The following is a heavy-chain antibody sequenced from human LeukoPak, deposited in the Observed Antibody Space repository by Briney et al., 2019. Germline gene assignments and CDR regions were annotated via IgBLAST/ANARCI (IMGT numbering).Heavy chain of an antibody. CDR3: TRDPDRGKFDY. Sequence: GGSLRLSCAASGFTFSKYAMSWVRQAPGKGLEWVGFIRSKAYGGTTEYAASVKGRFTISRDDSKSIAYLQMNSLKTEDTAVYYCTRDPDRGKFDYWGQGTLVTVSS. D-gene: IGHD1-14*01. J-gene: IGHJ4*02. CDR1: GFTFSKYA. CDR2: IRSKAYGGTT. V-gene: IGHV3-49*04.